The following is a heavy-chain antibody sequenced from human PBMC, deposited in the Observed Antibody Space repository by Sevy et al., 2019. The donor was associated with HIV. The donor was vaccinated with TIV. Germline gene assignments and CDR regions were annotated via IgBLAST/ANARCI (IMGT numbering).Heavy chain of an antibody. Sequence: GGSLRLSCAASGFTFSNAWMSWVRQAPGKGLEWVGRIKSKTDGGTTDYAAPVKGRFTISRDDAKNTMYLQMNSLKTEDTAVYYCPTDRSEQLGYYYYYGMDVWGQGTTVTVSS. CDR1: GFTFSNAW. D-gene: IGHD6-13*01. V-gene: IGHV3-15*01. CDR3: PTDRSEQLGYYYYYGMDV. CDR2: IKSKTDGGTT. J-gene: IGHJ6*02.